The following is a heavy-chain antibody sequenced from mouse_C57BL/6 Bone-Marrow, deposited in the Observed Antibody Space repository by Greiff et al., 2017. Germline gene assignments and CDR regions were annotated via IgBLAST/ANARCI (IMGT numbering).Heavy chain of an antibody. CDR1: GYTFTSYW. V-gene: IGHV1-50*01. Sequence: QVQLKQPGAELVKPGASVKLSCKASGYTFTSYWMQWVKQRPGQGLEWIGEIDPSDSYTNYNQKFKGKATLTVDTSSSTAYMQLSSLTSEDSAVYYCARGEELTGSVDYWGQGTTLTGSS. CDR2: IDPSDSYT. D-gene: IGHD4-1*01. CDR3: ARGEELTGSVDY. J-gene: IGHJ2*01.